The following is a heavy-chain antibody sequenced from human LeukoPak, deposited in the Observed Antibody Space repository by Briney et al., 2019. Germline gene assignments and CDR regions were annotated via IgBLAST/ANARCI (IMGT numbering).Heavy chain of an antibody. CDR1: GFTFSSYG. Sequence: GGSLRLSCAPTGFTFSSYGMSWVRKAPGKVLEWVAFIRYDGSNKYYADSVKGRFTISRDNSKNTLYLQMNSLRAEDTAVYYCAKDFTPIAVAEEGDYWGQGTLVTVSS. CDR2: IRYDGSNK. J-gene: IGHJ4*02. D-gene: IGHD6-19*01. V-gene: IGHV3-30*02. CDR3: AKDFTPIAVAEEGDY.